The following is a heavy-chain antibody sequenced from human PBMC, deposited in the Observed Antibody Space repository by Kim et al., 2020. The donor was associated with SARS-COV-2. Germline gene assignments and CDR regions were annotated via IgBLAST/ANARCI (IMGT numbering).Heavy chain of an antibody. J-gene: IGHJ2*01. CDR1: GGSISSYY. D-gene: IGHD3-22*01. CDR3: ARSSYYYDSSGYYYEGPGYFDL. V-gene: IGHV4-59*01. Sequence: SETLSLTCTVSGGSISSYYWSWIRQPPGKGLEWIGYIYYSGSTNYNPSLKSRVTISVDTSKNQFSLKLSSVTAADTAVYYCARSSYYYDSSGYYYEGPGYFDLWGRGTLVTVSS. CDR2: IYYSGST.